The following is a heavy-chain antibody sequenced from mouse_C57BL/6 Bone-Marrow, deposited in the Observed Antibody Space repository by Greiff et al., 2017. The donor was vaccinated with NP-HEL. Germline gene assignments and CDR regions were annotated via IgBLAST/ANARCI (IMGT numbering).Heavy chain of an antibody. CDR1: GFTFSSYG. CDR3: ARHDYYGAWFAY. V-gene: IGHV5-6*01. CDR2: ISSGGSYT. Sequence: EVQVVESGGDLVKPGGSLKLSCAASGFTFSSYGMSWVRQTPDKRLEWVATISSGGSYTYYPDSVKGRFTISRDNAKNTLYLQMSSLKSEDTAMYYCARHDYYGAWFAYWGQGTLVTVSA. D-gene: IGHD1-1*01. J-gene: IGHJ3*01.